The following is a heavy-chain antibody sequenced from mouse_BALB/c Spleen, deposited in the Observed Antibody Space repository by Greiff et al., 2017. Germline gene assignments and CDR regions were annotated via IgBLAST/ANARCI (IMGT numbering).Heavy chain of an antibody. CDR2: IDTSDSYT. D-gene: IGHD3-3*01. Sequence: VQLQQPGAELVMPGASVKMSCKASGYTFTDYWMHWVKQRPGQGLEWIGAIDTSDSYTSYNQKFKGKATLTVDESSSTAYMQLSRLTSEDSAVYYCARGGPDYWGQGTTLTVSS. J-gene: IGHJ2*01. CDR3: ARGGPDY. V-gene: IGHV1-69*01. CDR1: GYTFTDYW.